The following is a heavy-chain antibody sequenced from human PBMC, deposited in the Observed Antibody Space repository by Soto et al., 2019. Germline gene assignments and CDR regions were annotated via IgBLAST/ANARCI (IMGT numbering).Heavy chain of an antibody. CDR2: IYYSGST. CDR1: GGSISSYY. J-gene: IGHJ4*02. CDR3: ARRWGRTFDY. Sequence: PSETLSLTFTVSGGSISSYYWSWIRQPPGKGLEWIGYIYYSGSTNYNPSLKSRVNISVDTSKNQFSLKLSSVTAADTAVYYCARRWGRTFDYWGQGTLVTVSS. V-gene: IGHV4-59*08. D-gene: IGHD7-27*01.